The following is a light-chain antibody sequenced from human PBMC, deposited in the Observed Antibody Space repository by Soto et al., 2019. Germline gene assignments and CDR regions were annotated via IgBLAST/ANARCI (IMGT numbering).Light chain of an antibody. V-gene: IGLV2-14*01. CDR2: GVS. CDR3: SSYTATNTLV. CDR1: SSDVGDYTY. Sequence: QSALTQPASVSGSPGQAITISCTGTSSDVGDYTYVSWYQQHPGKAHKLIIYGVSNRPSGISNRYSGSKSRNTASLTVSGLQAEDEADYYCSSYTATNTLVFGGGTKVTVL. J-gene: IGLJ2*01.